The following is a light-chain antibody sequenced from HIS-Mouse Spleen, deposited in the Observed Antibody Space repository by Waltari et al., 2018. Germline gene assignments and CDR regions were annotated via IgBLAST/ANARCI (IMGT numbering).Light chain of an antibody. CDR1: SSNIGAGYD. CDR3: QSYDSSLSGWV. J-gene: IGLJ3*02. CDR2: GNS. Sequence: QSVLTQPPSVSGAPGPRVTISFTGSSSNIGAGYDVTWYQQLPGTAPKLLIYGNSNRPSGVPDRFSGSKSGTSASLAITGLQAEDEADYYCQSYDSSLSGWVFGGGTKLTVL. V-gene: IGLV1-40*01.